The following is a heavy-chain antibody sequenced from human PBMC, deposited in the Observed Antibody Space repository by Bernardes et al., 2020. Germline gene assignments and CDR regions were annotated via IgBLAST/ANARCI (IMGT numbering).Heavy chain of an antibody. Sequence: SETLSLTCTVSGGSISSYYWSWIRQPPGKGLEWIGYIYYTGSTNYNPSLKSRVTISVDTSKKQFSLKLSSVTAADTAVYYCARRGPYSSGSSEHWGQGTLVTVSS. D-gene: IGHD6-19*01. CDR2: IYYTGST. CDR1: GGSISSYY. V-gene: IGHV4-59*08. CDR3: ARRGPYSSGSSEH. J-gene: IGHJ4*02.